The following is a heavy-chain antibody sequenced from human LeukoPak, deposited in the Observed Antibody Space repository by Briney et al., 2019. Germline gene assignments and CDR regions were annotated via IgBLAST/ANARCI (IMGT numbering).Heavy chain of an antibody. D-gene: IGHD3-10*01. CDR3: AKVKYGSGKINYYGMDV. CDR2: ISGSGGST. J-gene: IGHJ6*02. V-gene: IGHV3-23*01. CDR1: GFTFSSYA. Sequence: GGSLRLSCAASGFTFSSYAMSWVRQAPGKGLEWVSAISGSGGSTYYADSVKGRFTISRDNSKNTLYLQMNSLRAEDTAVYYCAKVKYGSGKINYYGMDVWGQGTTVTVSS.